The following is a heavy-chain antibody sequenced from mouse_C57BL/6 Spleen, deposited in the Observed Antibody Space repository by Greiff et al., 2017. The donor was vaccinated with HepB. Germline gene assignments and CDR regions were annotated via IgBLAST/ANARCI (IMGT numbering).Heavy chain of an antibody. D-gene: IGHD2-10*01. Sequence: QVQLKQSGAELAKPGASVKLSCKASGYTFTSYWMHWVKQRPGQGLQWIGYINPSSGYTKYNQKFKDKATFTADKSSSTAYMQLSSLTYEDSAVYYCASPLLGSYFDYWGQGTTLTVSS. J-gene: IGHJ2*01. CDR3: ASPLLGSYFDY. CDR2: INPSSGYT. CDR1: GYTFTSYW. V-gene: IGHV1-7*01.